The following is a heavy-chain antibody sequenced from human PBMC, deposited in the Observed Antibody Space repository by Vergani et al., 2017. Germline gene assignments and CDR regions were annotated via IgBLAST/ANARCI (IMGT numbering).Heavy chain of an antibody. V-gene: IGHV3-23*01. Sequence: EVQLLQSGGGVIQPGGSVRLSCAASGFTFSACPMTWVRQAPGKGLEWVSAISARYPSTYYADSVKGRFTISRDNSKNMLYLQMNSLRAEDTAVYYCAKIMHQYCSGGSCYSGYYYGMDVWGQGTTVTVSS. CDR1: GFTFSACP. CDR2: ISARYPST. D-gene: IGHD2-15*01. J-gene: IGHJ6*02. CDR3: AKIMHQYCSGGSCYSGYYYGMDV.